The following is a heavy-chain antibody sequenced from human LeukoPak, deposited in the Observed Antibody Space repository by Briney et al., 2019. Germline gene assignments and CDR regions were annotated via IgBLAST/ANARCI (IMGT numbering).Heavy chain of an antibody. Sequence: GGSLRLSYAASGFTFSSYAMSWVRQAPGKGLEWVSAISGSGGSTYYADSVKGRFTISRHNSKNTLYLQMNSLRAEDTAVYYCAKGARDYGVYVGWFVPWGQGALVTLSS. CDR1: GFTFSSYA. D-gene: IGHD4-17*01. CDR3: AKGARDYGVYVGWFVP. J-gene: IGHJ5*02. V-gene: IGHV3-23*01. CDR2: ISGSGGST.